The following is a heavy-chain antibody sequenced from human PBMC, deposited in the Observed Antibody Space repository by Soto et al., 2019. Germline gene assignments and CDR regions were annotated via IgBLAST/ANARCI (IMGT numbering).Heavy chain of an antibody. V-gene: IGHV2-5*02. D-gene: IGHD6-19*01. CDR2: TYWDDDN. CDR1: GFSLNTPAVG. J-gene: IGHJ4*02. Sequence: QITLKESGPTLVKPTQTLTLTCTFSGFSLNTPAVGVGWIRQPPGKALEWLAFTYWDDDNHYSPSRKSRLTITTDTSKNQVVLTLTNTDPVDTATYYCAHSSGWLFDYWGQGTMVSVSS. CDR3: AHSSGWLFDY.